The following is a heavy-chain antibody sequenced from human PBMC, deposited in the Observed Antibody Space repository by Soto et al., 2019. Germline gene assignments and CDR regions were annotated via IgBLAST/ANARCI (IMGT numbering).Heavy chain of an antibody. D-gene: IGHD4-17*01. CDR2: ISGGGVST. CDR3: AKDRRRGWSTVTTEFDY. CDR1: GFAFSSYA. V-gene: IGHV3-23*01. J-gene: IGHJ4*02. Sequence: PGGSLRLSCAASGFAFSSYAMSWVRQAPGKGLEWVSAISGGGVSTYYADSVKGRFTISRDNSKNTLSLQMNSLRAEDTAVYYCAKDRRRGWSTVTTEFDYWGQGTLVTVSS.